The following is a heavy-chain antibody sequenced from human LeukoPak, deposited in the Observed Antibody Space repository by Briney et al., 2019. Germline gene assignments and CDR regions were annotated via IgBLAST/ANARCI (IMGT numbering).Heavy chain of an antibody. J-gene: IGHJ5*02. CDR2: IYYSGST. CDR1: GGSFSGYY. D-gene: IGHD6-13*01. V-gene: IGHV4-59*01. CDR3: ARLVAAAGISQYNWFDP. Sequence: SETLSLTCAVYGGSFSGYYWSWIRQPPGKGLEWIGYIYYSGSTNYNPSLKSRVTISVDTSKNQFSLKLSSVTAADTAVYYCARLVAAAGISQYNWFDPWGQGTLVTVSS.